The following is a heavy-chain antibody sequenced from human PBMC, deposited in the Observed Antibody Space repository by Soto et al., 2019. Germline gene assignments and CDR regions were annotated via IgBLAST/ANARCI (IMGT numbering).Heavy chain of an antibody. CDR1: GFTFSSYA. Sequence: EVQLLESGGGLVQPGGSLRLSCAASGFTFSSYAMSWVRQAPGKGLEWVSAISGSGGSTYYADSVKGRFTISQDNSKNTPYLPMNSLRAEDTAVYYCAKDKLGGSFDPWGQGTLVTVSS. V-gene: IGHV3-23*01. CDR3: AKDKLGGSFDP. CDR2: ISGSGGST. J-gene: IGHJ5*02. D-gene: IGHD6-25*01.